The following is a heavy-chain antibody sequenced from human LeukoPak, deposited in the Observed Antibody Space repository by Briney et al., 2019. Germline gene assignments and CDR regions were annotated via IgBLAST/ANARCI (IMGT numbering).Heavy chain of an antibody. D-gene: IGHD2-2*01. CDR2: ISWNSGSI. J-gene: IGHJ4*02. V-gene: IGHV3-9*01. CDR3: AKGECSSTSCLNDY. Sequence: SLRLSLAASGFTFEDFAMHLVRQTPGKGLGWVSGISWNSGSIGYADSVKGRFTISRDNAKNSLYLQMNSLRAEDTALYYCAKGECSSTSCLNDYWGQGTLVTVSS. CDR1: GFTFEDFA.